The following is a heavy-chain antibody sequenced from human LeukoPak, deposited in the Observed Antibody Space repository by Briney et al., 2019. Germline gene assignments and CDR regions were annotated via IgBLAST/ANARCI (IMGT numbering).Heavy chain of an antibody. J-gene: IGHJ4*02. CDR3: AKDAFQDISAYYSPFDS. CDR1: GFTFSSYA. V-gene: IGHV3-23*01. D-gene: IGHD3-22*01. Sequence: GGSLRLSCAASGFTFSSYAMTWVRQAQGKGLEWVSTIGGSAGSTYYADSVKGRFTISRDNSKNTLYLQMNSLTAEDTAVYYCAKDAFQDISAYYSPFDSWGQGTLVTVSS. CDR2: IGGSAGST.